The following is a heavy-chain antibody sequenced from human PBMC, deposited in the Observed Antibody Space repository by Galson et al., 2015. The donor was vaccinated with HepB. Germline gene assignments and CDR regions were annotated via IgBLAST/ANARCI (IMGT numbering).Heavy chain of an antibody. CDR2: ISSSSSTI. CDR3: ARDLSPQGWLGEIVATIHDAFDI. D-gene: IGHD5-12*01. J-gene: IGHJ3*02. Sequence: SLRLSCAASGFTFSSYSMNWVRQAPGKGLEWVSYISSSSSTIYYADSVKGRFTISRDNAKNSLYLQMNSLRAEDTAVYYCARDLSPQGWLGEIVATIHDAFDILGQGTMVTVSS. CDR1: GFTFSSYS. V-gene: IGHV3-48*01.